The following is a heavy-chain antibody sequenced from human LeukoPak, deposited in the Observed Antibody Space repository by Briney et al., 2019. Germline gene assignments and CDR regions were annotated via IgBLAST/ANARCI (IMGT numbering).Heavy chain of an antibody. CDR2: ITSSSRTK. Sequence: PGGSLRLSCAASGFTFSIYSMNWVRQAPGKRLEWVSYITSSSRTKYYADSVKGRFIISRDNAKNSLYLQMNSLRAEDTAVYYCARHGDFWSGYYVDYWGQGTLVTVSS. V-gene: IGHV3-48*01. CDR1: GFTFSIYS. J-gene: IGHJ4*02. D-gene: IGHD3-3*01. CDR3: ARHGDFWSGYYVDY.